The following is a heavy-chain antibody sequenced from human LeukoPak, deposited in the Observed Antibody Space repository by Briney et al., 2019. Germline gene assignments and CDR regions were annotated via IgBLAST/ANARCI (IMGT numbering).Heavy chain of an antibody. J-gene: IGHJ4*02. CDR2: IYYSGST. CDR3: ARSGYSGYDFHY. D-gene: IGHD5-12*01. Sequence: SETLSLTCTVSGGSISSYNWSWIRQPPGKGLEWIGYIYYSGSTNYNPSLKSRVTISVDTSKNQFSLKLSSVTAADTAVYYCARSGYSGYDFHYWGQGTLVTVSS. CDR1: GGSISSYN. V-gene: IGHV4-59*01.